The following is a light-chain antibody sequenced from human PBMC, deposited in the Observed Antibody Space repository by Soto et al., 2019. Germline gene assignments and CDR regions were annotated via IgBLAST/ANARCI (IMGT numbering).Light chain of an antibody. V-gene: IGKV4-1*01. CDR2: WAS. J-gene: IGKJ2*01. CDR1: QRVFYSSNNKNY. CDR3: QQYYSTPRSYT. Sequence: DIVMTQSPDSLAVSLGERATINCKSSQRVFYSSNNKNYLAWYQQKPGQPPKLLIYWASTRESGVPDRFSGRGFGTDFTRTRISLQAEDVAVDYCQQYYSTPRSYTFGQGTKLEIK.